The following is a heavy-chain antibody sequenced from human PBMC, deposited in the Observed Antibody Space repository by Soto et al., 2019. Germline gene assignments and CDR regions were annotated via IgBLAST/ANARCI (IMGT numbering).Heavy chain of an antibody. J-gene: IGHJ4*02. Sequence: ASVKVSCKASGYTFTSYYMHWVRQAPGQGLEWMGIINPSGGSTSYAQKFQGRVTMTRDTSTSTVYMELSSLRSEDTAVYYCARDMSPDYGDYVRGFDDWGQGTRVTVSS. CDR1: GYTFTSYY. CDR2: INPSGGST. V-gene: IGHV1-46*01. CDR3: ARDMSPDYGDYVRGFDD. D-gene: IGHD4-17*01.